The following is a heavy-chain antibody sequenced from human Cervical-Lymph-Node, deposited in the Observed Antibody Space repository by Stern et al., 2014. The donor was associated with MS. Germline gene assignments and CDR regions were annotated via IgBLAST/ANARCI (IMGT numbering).Heavy chain of an antibody. D-gene: IGHD2-15*01. CDR3: AKDMAAASYWAFDF. J-gene: IGHJ3*01. CDR2: VRWNRDSI. CDR1: GFTFEDYA. Sequence: VQLVESGGGLVQPGRSLRLSCVASGFTFEDYAMHWVRQAPGKGLEWVSGVRWNRDSIAYADSVKGRFTISRDNAKNSLYLQMNSLRTEDTAFYYCAKDMAAASYWAFDFWGQGTMVTVSS. V-gene: IGHV3-9*01.